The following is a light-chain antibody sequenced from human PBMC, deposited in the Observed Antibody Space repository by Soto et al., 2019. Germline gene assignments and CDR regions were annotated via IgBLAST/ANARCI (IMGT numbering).Light chain of an antibody. CDR3: QQYNNWPLT. Sequence: EIAMTQSPATLSVSPGERDTLSCRASQSVNSNLAWYQQKPGQAPRLLIYGASTRATGIPARFSGSGSGTEFTVTISSLQSEDFAVYYCQQYNNWPLTFGEGTKVEIK. CDR1: QSVNSN. J-gene: IGKJ4*01. V-gene: IGKV3-15*01. CDR2: GAS.